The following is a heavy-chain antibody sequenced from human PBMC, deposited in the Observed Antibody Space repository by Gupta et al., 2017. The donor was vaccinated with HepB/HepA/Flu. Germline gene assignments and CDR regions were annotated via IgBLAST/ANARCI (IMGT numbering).Heavy chain of an antibody. CDR3: ARLWARYDSSGFADN. CDR2: IYPGDSDT. D-gene: IGHD3-22*01. CDR1: GYTFTSYS. J-gene: IGHJ4*02. Sequence: EVQLVQSGAEVNKPGESLKISCKGSGYTFTSYSIGWVRQMPGKGLEWMGIIYPGDSDTGYRPSFEGQVTISADKSISTAYLQWSRLKASDTAMYYWARLWARYDSSGFADNWGQGTLVTGSS. V-gene: IGHV5-51*01.